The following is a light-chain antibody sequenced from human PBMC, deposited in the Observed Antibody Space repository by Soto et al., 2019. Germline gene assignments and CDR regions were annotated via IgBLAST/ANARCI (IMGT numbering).Light chain of an antibody. CDR2: DVS. Sequence: QAVVTQPASVSGSPGQSITISCTGTSSDVGSSNYVSWYQQHPGKAPKLLIYDVSSRPSGVSNRFSGSKSGNTASLTISGLQAEDEADYYCSSYTSSSTWVFGGGTKLTVL. V-gene: IGLV2-14*01. CDR3: SSYTSSSTWV. J-gene: IGLJ3*02. CDR1: SSDVGSSNY.